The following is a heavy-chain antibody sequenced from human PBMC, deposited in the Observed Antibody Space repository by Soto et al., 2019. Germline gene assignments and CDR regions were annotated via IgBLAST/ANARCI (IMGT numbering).Heavy chain of an antibody. J-gene: IGHJ4*02. Sequence: SETLSLTCTVSGGSISRYYWNWIRQPPGKGLEWIGYVYHSGSTNYNPSLKSRVTISVDASKNQLSLKLTSVTAADTAVYYCARREGDKSGVGFDSWGQGTLVTVSS. V-gene: IGHV4-59*08. CDR1: GGSISRYY. CDR2: VYHSGST. CDR3: ARREGDKSGVGFDS. D-gene: IGHD1-26*01.